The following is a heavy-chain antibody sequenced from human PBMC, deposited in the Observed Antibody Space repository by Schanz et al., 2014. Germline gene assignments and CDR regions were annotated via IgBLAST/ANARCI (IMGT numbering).Heavy chain of an antibody. Sequence: QVQLVESGGGLVKPGGSLRLSCAASGFTFSDYYMTWMRQAPGKGLEWISYISNSGTYTKYADSVKGRFVISRDNARSSLYLQMNSLRAEDTALYYCARDTAQSCIGPSCFEYFQHWGQGALDTVAS. J-gene: IGHJ1*01. D-gene: IGHD2-2*01. V-gene: IGHV3-11*05. CDR1: GFTFSDYY. CDR3: ARDTAQSCIGPSCFEYFQH. CDR2: ISNSGTYT.